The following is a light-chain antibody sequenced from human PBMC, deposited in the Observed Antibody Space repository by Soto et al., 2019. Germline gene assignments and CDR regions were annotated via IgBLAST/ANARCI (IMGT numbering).Light chain of an antibody. CDR2: EVS. CDR3: SSYTSSSTLI. V-gene: IGLV2-14*01. CDR1: SSDVGGYNY. J-gene: IGLJ2*01. Sequence: ALTQPASVSGSPGQSITISCTGTSSDVGGYNYVSWYHQHPGKAPKLMIYEVSNRPSGVSNRFSGSKSGNTASLTISGLQAEDEADYYCSSYTSSSTLIFGGGTKLTVL.